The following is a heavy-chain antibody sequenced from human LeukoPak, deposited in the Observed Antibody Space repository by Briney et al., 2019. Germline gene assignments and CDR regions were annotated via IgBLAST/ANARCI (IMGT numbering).Heavy chain of an antibody. CDR2: IYTSGST. Sequence: SETLSLTCTVSGGSISSYYWSWIRQPAGKGLEWIGRIYTSGSTNYNPSLKSRVTMSVDTSKNQFSLKLSSVTAADTAVYYCAREFPYYYDSSGYYRGPLDAFDIWGQGTMVTVSS. CDR1: GGSISSYY. J-gene: IGHJ3*02. D-gene: IGHD3-22*01. V-gene: IGHV4-4*07. CDR3: AREFPYYYDSSGYYRGPLDAFDI.